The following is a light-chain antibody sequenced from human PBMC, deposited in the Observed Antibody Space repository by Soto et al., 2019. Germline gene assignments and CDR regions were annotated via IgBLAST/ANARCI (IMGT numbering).Light chain of an antibody. CDR3: QQYSVYWT. CDR1: QSVSTR. J-gene: IGKJ1*01. Sequence: DIQMTQSPSSLSASVGDRVTIICRASQSVSTRLAWYQQKQGKAPKVLIYDASSWAGGVPSRFTGSGSGTEFTLTSNSLQTDDFATYYCQQYSVYWTFGQGTKVEIK. CDR2: DAS. V-gene: IGKV1-5*02.